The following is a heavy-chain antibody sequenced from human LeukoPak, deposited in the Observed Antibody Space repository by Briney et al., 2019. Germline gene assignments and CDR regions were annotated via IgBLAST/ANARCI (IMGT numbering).Heavy chain of an antibody. CDR1: GVSISSSYYY. D-gene: IGHD1-26*01. CDR2: IYYSGST. CDR3: AKSGGYGLIDY. Sequence: SETLSLTCIVSGVSISSSYYYWGWIRQLPGKGLEWIGSIYYSGSTYYNSSLKSRVTISIDTSKNQVSLNLTSMTAADTAVYYCAKSGGYGLIDYWGQGTLVTVSS. V-gene: IGHV4-39*01. J-gene: IGHJ4*01.